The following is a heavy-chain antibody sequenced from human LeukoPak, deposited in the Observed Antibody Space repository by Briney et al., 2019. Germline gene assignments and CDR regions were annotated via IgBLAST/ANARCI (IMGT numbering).Heavy chain of an antibody. J-gene: IGHJ4*02. CDR3: AKDRYDYVWGSYRYTDY. CDR2: ISYDGSNK. V-gene: IGHV3-30*18. Sequence: GGSLRLSCAASGFTFSSYGMHWVRQAPGKGLEWVAVISYDGSNKYYADSVKGRFTISRDNSKNTLYLQMNSLRAEDTAVYYCAKDRYDYVWGSYRYTDYWGQGTLVTVSS. D-gene: IGHD3-16*02. CDR1: GFTFSSYG.